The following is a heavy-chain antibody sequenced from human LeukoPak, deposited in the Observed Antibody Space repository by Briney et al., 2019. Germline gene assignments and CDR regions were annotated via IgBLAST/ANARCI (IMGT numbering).Heavy chain of an antibody. J-gene: IGHJ3*02. CDR1: GFTFGDYA. V-gene: IGHV3-49*03. CDR3: TRVHDYVWGSYHSGENDAFDI. D-gene: IGHD3-16*01. CDR2: IRSKAYGGTT. Sequence: GGSLRLSCTASGFTFGDYAMSWFRQAPGKGLEWVGFIRSKAYGGTTEYAASVKGRFTISRDDSKSIAYLQMNSLKTEDTAVYYCTRVHDYVWGSYHSGENDAFDIWGQGTMVTVSS.